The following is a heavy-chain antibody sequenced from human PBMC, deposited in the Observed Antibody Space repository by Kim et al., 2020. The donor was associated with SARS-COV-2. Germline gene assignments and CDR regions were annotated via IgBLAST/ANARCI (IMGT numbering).Heavy chain of an antibody. Sequence: GGSLRLSCAGSGFTFRAYNINWVRQAPGKGLEWVSSISSTGTHIYYADSVQGRFTISRDNAKNLVYLEMNSMRAEDTAGYYCARTATIVARVGVGFWCQG. CDR2: ISSTGTHI. V-gene: IGHV3-21*01. CDR1: GFTFRAYN. J-gene: IGHJ1*01. D-gene: IGHD5-12*01. CDR3: ARTATIVARVGVGF.